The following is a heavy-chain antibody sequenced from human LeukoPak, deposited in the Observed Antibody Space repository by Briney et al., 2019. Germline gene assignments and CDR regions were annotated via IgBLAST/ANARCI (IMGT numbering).Heavy chain of an antibody. CDR3: ARATSGSSYRPFDY. CDR1: GFTFSSYS. J-gene: IGHJ4*02. V-gene: IGHV3-21*01. CDR2: ISSSSSYI. Sequence: GGSLRLSCAASGFTFSSYSMNWVRQAPGKGLEWVSSISSSSSYIYYADSVKGRFTISRDNAKNSLYLQMNSLRAEDTAVYYCARATSGSSYRPFDYWGQGTLVTVSS. D-gene: IGHD3-10*01.